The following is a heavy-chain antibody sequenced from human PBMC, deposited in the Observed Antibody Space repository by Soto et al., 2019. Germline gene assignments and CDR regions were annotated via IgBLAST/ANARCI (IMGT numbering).Heavy chain of an antibody. J-gene: IGHJ4*02. V-gene: IGHV3-15*01. CDR1: GFTFSSAW. Sequence: PGGSLRLSCAASGFTFSSAWMNWVRQAPGRGLEWVGRIKSKTDGGTTDYAAPVKGRFTISRDDSKNTLYLQMNSLKTEDTAVYYCTKLTTILVHLDYWGQGALVTVSS. CDR2: IKSKTDGGTT. D-gene: IGHD3-22*01. CDR3: TKLTTILVHLDY.